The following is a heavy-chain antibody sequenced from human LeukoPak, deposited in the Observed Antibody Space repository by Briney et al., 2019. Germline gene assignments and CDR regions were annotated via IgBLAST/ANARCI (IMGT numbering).Heavy chain of an antibody. CDR2: IGSSSAYI. J-gene: IGHJ4*02. Sequence: GGSLRLSCAASGFTFSRYSMNWVRQAPGQGLEWVSSIGSSSAYIYYVDSVRGRFTISRDNANHSVYLQMNSLRAEDTAVYYCARGYDDSGYSSGYWGQGSLVTVSS. D-gene: IGHD3-22*01. CDR3: ARGYDDSGYSSGY. CDR1: GFTFSRYS. V-gene: IGHV3-21*01.